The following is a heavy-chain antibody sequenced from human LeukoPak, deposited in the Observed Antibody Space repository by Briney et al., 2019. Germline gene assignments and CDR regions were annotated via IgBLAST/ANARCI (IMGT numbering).Heavy chain of an antibody. J-gene: IGHJ4*02. CDR3: AKAKVDTAMELFYY. CDR2: IPYDGSNK. D-gene: IGHD5-18*01. Sequence: GGSLRLSCAASGFTFSSYGMHWVRQAPGKGLEWVAVIPYDGSNKYYADSVKGRFTISRDNSKNTLYLQMNSLRAEDTAVYYCAKAKVDTAMELFYYWGQGTLVTVSS. CDR1: GFTFSSYG. V-gene: IGHV3-30*18.